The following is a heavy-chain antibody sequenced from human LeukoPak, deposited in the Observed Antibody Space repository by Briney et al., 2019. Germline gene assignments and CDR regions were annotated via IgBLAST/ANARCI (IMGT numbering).Heavy chain of an antibody. J-gene: IGHJ4*02. Sequence: PGGSLRLSCAASGFTFSSYAMHWVRQAPGKGLEWVAVISYDGSNKYYADSVKGRFTISRDNSKNTLYLQMNSLRAEDTAVYYCARLAVAVNTGVYWGQGTLVTVSS. CDR2: ISYDGSNK. CDR1: GFTFSSYA. D-gene: IGHD6-19*01. CDR3: ARLAVAVNTGVY. V-gene: IGHV3-30*04.